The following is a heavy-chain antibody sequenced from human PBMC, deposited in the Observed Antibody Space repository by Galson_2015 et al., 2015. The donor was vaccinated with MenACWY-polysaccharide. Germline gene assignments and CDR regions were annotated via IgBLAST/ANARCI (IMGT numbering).Heavy chain of an antibody. D-gene: IGHD2-15*01. CDR2: IQYDGSIK. Sequence: SLRLSCAASGFPFNRFAMGWVRQAPGKGLEWVAVIQYDGSIKAYADSVKGRFTISRDNSKNTVFLEMNTLGAEDTAVYYCAREGSRIVFHAFDIWGQGTMVTVSS. CDR3: AREGSRIVFHAFDI. CDR1: GFPFNRFA. V-gene: IGHV3-33*08. J-gene: IGHJ3*02.